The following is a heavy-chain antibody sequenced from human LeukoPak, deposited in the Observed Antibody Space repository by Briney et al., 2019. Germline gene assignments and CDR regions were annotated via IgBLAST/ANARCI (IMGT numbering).Heavy chain of an antibody. D-gene: IGHD3-22*01. V-gene: IGHV5-51*01. CDR1: GYSFTSYW. CDR3: ARPRSSGYYPYYFDY. Sequence: GESLKISCKGSGYSFTSYWIGWVRQMPGKRLEWLGIIYPGDSDTRYSPSFQGQVTISADKSISTAYLQWSSLKASDTAMYYCARPRSSGYYPYYFDYWGQGTLVTVSS. J-gene: IGHJ4*02. CDR2: IYPGDSDT.